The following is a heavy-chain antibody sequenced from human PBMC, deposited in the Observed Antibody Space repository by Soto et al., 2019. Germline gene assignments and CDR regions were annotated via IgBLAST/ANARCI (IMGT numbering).Heavy chain of an antibody. V-gene: IGHV3-23*01. Sequence: GGSLRLSYAASGFTFSTYVMNWVRQAPGKGLEWVSTITVNGANTYYADSVKGRFTISRDNSKNTLYLQMNSLRAEDTAVYYCAKDHIVVVAATFDYWGQGTLVTVSS. CDR1: GFTFSTYV. D-gene: IGHD2-15*01. CDR3: AKDHIVVVAATFDY. J-gene: IGHJ4*02. CDR2: ITVNGANT.